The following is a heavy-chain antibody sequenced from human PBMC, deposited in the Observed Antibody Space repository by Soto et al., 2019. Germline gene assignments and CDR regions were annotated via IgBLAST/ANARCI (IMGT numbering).Heavy chain of an antibody. D-gene: IGHD3-22*01. Sequence: SETLSLTCAVSGGSISSSNWWSWVHQPPGKGLEWIGEIYHSGSTNYNPSLKSRVTISVDKSKNQFSLKLSSVTAADTAVYYRERGHSSRWQKKNNWFDPWGQGILVTVSS. CDR2: IYHSGST. J-gene: IGHJ5*02. CDR1: GGSISSSNW. CDR3: ERGHSSRWQKKNNWFDP. V-gene: IGHV4-4*02.